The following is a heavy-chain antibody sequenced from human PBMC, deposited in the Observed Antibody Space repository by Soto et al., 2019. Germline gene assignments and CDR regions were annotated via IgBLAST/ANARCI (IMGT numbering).Heavy chain of an antibody. CDR3: ARPRSRGWYYGAFDI. J-gene: IGHJ3*02. CDR2: ISWNSGSI. V-gene: IGHV3-9*01. D-gene: IGHD6-19*01. CDR1: GFTFDDYA. Sequence: EVQLVESGGGLVQPGRSLRLSCAASGFTFDDYAMQWVRQAPGKGLEWVSGISWNSGSIGYADSVKGRFTISRDNAKNSLYLQMNSLRAEDTALYYCARPRSRGWYYGAFDIWGQGTMVTVSS.